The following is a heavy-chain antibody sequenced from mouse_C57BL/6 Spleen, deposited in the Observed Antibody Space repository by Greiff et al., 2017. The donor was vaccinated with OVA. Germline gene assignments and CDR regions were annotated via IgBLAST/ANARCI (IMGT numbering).Heavy chain of an antibody. J-gene: IGHJ1*03. CDR1: GYAFSSSW. V-gene: IGHV1-82*01. Sequence: QVQLQQSGPELVKPGASVKISCKASGYAFSSSWMNWVKQRPGKGLEWIGRIYPGDGDTNYNGKFKGKTTLTADKPSSTAYMQLSRLTSEDSAVYFCAPTERGYLDVWGTGTTVTVSS. CDR2: IYPGDGDT. D-gene: IGHD4-1*02. CDR3: APTERGYLDV.